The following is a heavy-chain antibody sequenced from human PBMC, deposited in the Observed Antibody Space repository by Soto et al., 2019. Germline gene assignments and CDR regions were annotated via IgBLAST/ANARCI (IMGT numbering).Heavy chain of an antibody. J-gene: IGHJ4*02. Sequence: EVQLVESGGGLVQPGGSLRLFCAASGFTFSTYWMSWVRQAPGKGLEWVADIKQDGSEKNYMDSMKGRFTISRDNAKNSLYLQMSSLRAEDTAVYYCARLLGPAQFDSWGQGTLVTVSS. CDR1: GFTFSTYW. CDR2: IKQDGSEK. D-gene: IGHD2-2*01. V-gene: IGHV3-7*01. CDR3: ARLLGPAQFDS.